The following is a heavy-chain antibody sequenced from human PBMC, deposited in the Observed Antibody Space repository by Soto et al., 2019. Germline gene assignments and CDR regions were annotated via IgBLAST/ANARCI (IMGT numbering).Heavy chain of an antibody. J-gene: IGHJ4*02. CDR2: IFSNDEK. CDR3: ARIQRISMIVVSKPYFDY. CDR1: SFSLSNPRMG. D-gene: IGHD3-22*01. V-gene: IGHV2-26*01. Sequence: PGPTLVNPTQTLTLTCTVSSFSLSNPRMGVNWIRQPPAKALEWLAHIFSNDEKSYSTSLKSRLTISRDTSKSQVVLTMTNMDPVDTATYYCARIQRISMIVVSKPYFDYWGQGALVTVSS.